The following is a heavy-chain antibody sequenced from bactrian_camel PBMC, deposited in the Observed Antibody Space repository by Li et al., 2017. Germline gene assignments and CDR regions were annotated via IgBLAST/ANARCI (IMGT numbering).Heavy chain of an antibody. CDR2: IYRGGHPT. J-gene: IGHJ4*01. CDR3: AAALQPSDECLLIESQYHY. Sequence: DVQLVESGGGSVQAGGSLRLSCSASAYLFSGSFCMGWFRQAPGKLREGVAAIYRGGHPTYYPDSVKGRFAISQDNAENTMYLQMSSLKADDTGMYYCAAALQPSDECLLIESQYHYWGQGTQVTVS. V-gene: IGHV3S40*01. CDR1: AYLFSGSF.